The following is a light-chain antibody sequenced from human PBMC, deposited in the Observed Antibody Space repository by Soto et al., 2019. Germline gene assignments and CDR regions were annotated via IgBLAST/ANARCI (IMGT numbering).Light chain of an antibody. J-gene: IGLJ2*01. CDR3: QSYDSSLSGSV. CDR1: SSNIGARYD. Sequence: QSVLTQPPSVSGAPGQRVTVSCTGSSSNIGARYDVHWYQQLPGTAPKLLLYDNSNRPSGVPDRFSGSRSGTSASLAITGLQAEDEADYYYQSYDSSLSGSVFGGGTKLTVL. V-gene: IGLV1-40*01. CDR2: DNS.